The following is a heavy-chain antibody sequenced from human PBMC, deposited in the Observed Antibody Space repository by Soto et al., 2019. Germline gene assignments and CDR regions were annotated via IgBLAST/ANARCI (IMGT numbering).Heavy chain of an antibody. CDR2: IYHSGAT. CDR3: AGRLIEAPECFDP. D-gene: IGHD6-6*01. CDR1: GGSISNNNW. Sequence: SETLSLTCVVSGGSISNNNWWTWVRQPPGKGLEWIAEIYHSGATNYNPSLRSRVTLSLDKSNNQVSLRLNSVTAADTAVYSCAGRLIEAPECFDPWGPGTLVTVSS. V-gene: IGHV4-4*02. J-gene: IGHJ5*02.